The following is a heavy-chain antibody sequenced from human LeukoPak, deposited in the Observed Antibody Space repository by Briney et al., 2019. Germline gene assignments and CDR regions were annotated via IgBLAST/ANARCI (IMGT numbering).Heavy chain of an antibody. CDR1: GFTFSSYE. CDR2: IYRSGST. Sequence: GGSLRLSCAGSGFTFSSYEMNWVRQAPGKGLEWVSVIYRSGSTFYADSVKGRFTISRDNSKNTLYLQMNSLRAEDTAVYFCARERWDLWGRGTLVTVSS. CDR3: ARERWDL. V-gene: IGHV3-53*01. J-gene: IGHJ2*01. D-gene: IGHD5-24*01.